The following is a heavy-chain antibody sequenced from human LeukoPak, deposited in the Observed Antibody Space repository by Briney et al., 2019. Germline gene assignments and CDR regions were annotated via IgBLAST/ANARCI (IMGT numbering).Heavy chain of an antibody. CDR2: ITAGNGNT. CDR3: ARDLAPGYSYGYNAFDI. D-gene: IGHD5-18*01. CDR1: GYNFNNYG. V-gene: IGHV1-18*01. J-gene: IGHJ3*02. Sequence: ASVKVSCEASGYNFNNYGIGWVRQAPRQGLEWMGWITAGNGNTNYAQKVQGRVTVTTDTSTSTAYMELRSLRSDDTAVYFCARDLAPGYSYGYNAFDIWGQGTMVTVSS.